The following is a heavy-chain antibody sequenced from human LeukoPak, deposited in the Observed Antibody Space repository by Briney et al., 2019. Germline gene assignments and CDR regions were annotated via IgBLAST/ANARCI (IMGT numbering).Heavy chain of an antibody. CDR3: ARDHEDYYDRSGYPYYYYGMDV. V-gene: IGHV1-69*04. J-gene: IGHJ6*02. D-gene: IGHD3-22*01. CDR1: GYIFTDYY. CDR2: IIPILGIA. Sequence: GASVKVSCKASGYIFTDYYMHWVRQAPGQGLEWMGRIIPILGIANYAQKFQGRVTITADKSTSTAYVELSSLRSEDTAVYYCARDHEDYYDRSGYPYYYYGMDVWGQGTTVTVSS.